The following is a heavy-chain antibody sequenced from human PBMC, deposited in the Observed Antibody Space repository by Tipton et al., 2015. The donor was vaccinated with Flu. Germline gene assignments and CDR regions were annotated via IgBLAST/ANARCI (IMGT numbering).Heavy chain of an antibody. D-gene: IGHD5-12*01. CDR2: IYYSGST. CDR1: GGSISSGGAY. Sequence: TLSLTCTVSGGSISSGGAYWSWIRQRPGKGLEWIGGIYYSGSTYYNPSLRSRVYISVDTSKNQFSLKVTSLTAADTAVYYCARGSGYANAYLDSWGRGTLVTVSS. V-gene: IGHV4-31*03. J-gene: IGHJ4*02. CDR3: ARGSGYANAYLDS.